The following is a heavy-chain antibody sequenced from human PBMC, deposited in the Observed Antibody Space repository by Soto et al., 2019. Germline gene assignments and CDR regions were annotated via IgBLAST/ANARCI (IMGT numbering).Heavy chain of an antibody. J-gene: IGHJ4*02. CDR1: GGSICSYY. Sequence: PSETLSLTCTVSGGSICSYYWSWIRQPPGKGLEWIGYIYYSGSTNYNPSLKSRVTISVDTSKNQFSLKLSSVTAADTAVYYCARRYGRNFDYWGQGTLVTVSS. CDR2: IYYSGST. CDR3: ARRYGRNFDY. V-gene: IGHV4-59*01. D-gene: IGHD1-20*01.